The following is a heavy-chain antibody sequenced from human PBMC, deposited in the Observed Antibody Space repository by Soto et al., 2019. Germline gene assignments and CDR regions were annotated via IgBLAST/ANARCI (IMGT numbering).Heavy chain of an antibody. J-gene: IGHJ5*02. CDR3: ARARDSGSYDGWFDP. V-gene: IGHV1-69*06. CDR2: IIPIFGRA. D-gene: IGHD1-26*01. Sequence: QVQLVQSGAEVKKPGSSVKVSCKASGGTFSSYAISWVRQAPGQGLEWMGGIIPIFGRANYAQKFQGRVTITADKSTSTAYMELSSRRSEDTDVYYCARARDSGSYDGWFDPWGQGTLVTVSS. CDR1: GGTFSSYA.